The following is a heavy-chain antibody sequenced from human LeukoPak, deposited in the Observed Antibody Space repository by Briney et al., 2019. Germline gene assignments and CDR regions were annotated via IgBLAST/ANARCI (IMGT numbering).Heavy chain of an antibody. CDR3: ARDFSARYYDFWSGYPGYFDY. Sequence: GGSLRLSCAASGFTFSSYSMKWVRQAPGKGVEWVSSISSSRSYIYYAYSVKSRFTISIDNSNNSLYLQMNTLIAEDTAVYYCARDFSARYYDFWSGYPGYFDYWGQGTLVTVSS. V-gene: IGHV3-21*01. CDR2: ISSSRSYI. J-gene: IGHJ4*02. D-gene: IGHD3-3*01. CDR1: GFTFSSYS.